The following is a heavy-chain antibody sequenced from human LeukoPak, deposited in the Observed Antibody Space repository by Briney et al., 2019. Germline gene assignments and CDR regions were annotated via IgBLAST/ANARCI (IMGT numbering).Heavy chain of an antibody. V-gene: IGHV1-2*02. D-gene: IGHD4-11*01. Sequence: GASVKVSCKASGYTFNGFYLHWVRQAPGQGLEWMGWINPNSGGTNYAQKFQGRVTMTRGTSISTAYMELGRLGCDVTAVYYCARWMATVTTPDYWGQGTLVTVSS. J-gene: IGHJ4*02. CDR1: GYTFNGFY. CDR3: ARWMATVTTPDY. CDR2: INPNSGGT.